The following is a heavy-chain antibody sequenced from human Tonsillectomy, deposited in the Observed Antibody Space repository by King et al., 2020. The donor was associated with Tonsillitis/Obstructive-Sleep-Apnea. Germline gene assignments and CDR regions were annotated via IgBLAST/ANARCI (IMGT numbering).Heavy chain of an antibody. D-gene: IGHD4-11*01. CDR3: ARARSYSNDEGWDYYYGIDV. J-gene: IGHJ6*02. CDR2: ISYDGNNK. V-gene: IGHV3-30*04. CDR1: GFTFSSYA. Sequence: VQLVESGGGVVQPGRSLRLSCAASGFTFSSYAMHWVRQAPGKGLEWVAVISYDGNNKYYADSVKGRFTISRDNSKNTLYLQMNSLRAEDTAVYYCARARSYSNDEGWDYYYGIDVWGQGTPVTVSS.